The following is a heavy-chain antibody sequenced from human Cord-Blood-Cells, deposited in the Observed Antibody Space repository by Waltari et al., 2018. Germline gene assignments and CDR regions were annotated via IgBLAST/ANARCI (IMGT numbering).Heavy chain of an antibody. D-gene: IGHD2-21*01. J-gene: IGHJ4*02. V-gene: IGHV3-48*03. CDR1: GFTFSSDE. CDR3: ARGDCGGDCSFDY. CDR2: ISSSGSTI. Sequence: EVQLVESGGGLVQPGGSLRLSCAASGFTFSSDELNWVGPAPGKGLEWVSYISSSGSTIYYADSVKGRFTISRDNAKNSLYLQMNSLRAEDTAVYYCARGDCGGDCSFDYWGQGTLVTVSS.